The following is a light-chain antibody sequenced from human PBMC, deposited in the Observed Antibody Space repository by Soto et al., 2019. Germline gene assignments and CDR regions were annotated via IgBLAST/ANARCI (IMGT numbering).Light chain of an antibody. CDR1: QSINSW. V-gene: IGKV1-5*03. J-gene: IGKJ1*01. CDR2: KAS. Sequence: DIQMTQSPSTLSASVGDRVTINCRASQSINSWLAWYQQKPGTAPKLLSYKASSLESGVPSRFSGSGSETEFTLTISSLQPDDFASYYCQQDSTNSAFGQGTKVELQ. CDR3: QQDSTNSA.